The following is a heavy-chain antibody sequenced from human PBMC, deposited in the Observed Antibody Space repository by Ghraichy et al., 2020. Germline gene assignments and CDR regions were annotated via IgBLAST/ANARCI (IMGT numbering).Heavy chain of an antibody. CDR3: ARDMSVIVGATSVNYYYYGMDV. V-gene: IGHV3-11*01. D-gene: IGHD1-26*01. J-gene: IGHJ6*02. CDR1: GFTFSDYY. Sequence: GGSLRLSCAASGFTFSDYYMSWIRQAPGKGLEWVSYISSSGSTIYYADSVKGRFTISRDNAKNSLYLQMNSLRAEDTAVYYCARDMSVIVGATSVNYYYYGMDVWGQGTTVTVSS. CDR2: ISSSGSTI.